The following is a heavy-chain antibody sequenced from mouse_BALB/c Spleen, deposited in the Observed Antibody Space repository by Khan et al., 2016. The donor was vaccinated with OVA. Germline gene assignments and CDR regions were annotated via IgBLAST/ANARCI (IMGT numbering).Heavy chain of an antibody. CDR3: ARWFYGYSSLYAMDY. J-gene: IGHJ4*01. Sequence: VQLVESGPGLVAPSQSRSITCTVSGFSLTSYGVHWVRQPPGKGLEWLVVIWSDGSTNYNSVLKSRLSISKDNSTSQVFLKMNSLQTDDTAIYYCARWFYGYSSLYAMDYWGQGTSVTLSS. CDR1: GFSLTSYG. CDR2: IWSDGST. D-gene: IGHD2-2*01. V-gene: IGHV2-6*02.